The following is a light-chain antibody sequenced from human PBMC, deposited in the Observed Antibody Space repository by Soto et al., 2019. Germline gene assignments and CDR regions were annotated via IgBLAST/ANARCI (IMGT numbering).Light chain of an antibody. CDR1: SSNIGSNY. CDR2: RNN. J-gene: IGLJ3*02. CDR3: AAWDDRLRCYLV. Sequence: QSVLTQPPSASGTPGQRVTISCSGSSSNIGSNYVYWYQQLPGTAPKLLIYRNNQRPSGVPVRFSGSKSGTSASLAISGLRSEDEDDYYCAAWDDRLRCYLVFGGGTKLTVL. V-gene: IGLV1-47*01.